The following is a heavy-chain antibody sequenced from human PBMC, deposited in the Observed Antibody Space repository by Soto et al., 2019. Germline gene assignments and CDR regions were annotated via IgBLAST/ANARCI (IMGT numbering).Heavy chain of an antibody. Sequence: SETLSLTCTVSGGSISSYYWSWIRQPPGKGLEWIGYIYYSGSTNYNPSLKSRVTISVDTSKNQFSLKLSSVTAADTAVYYCARGGEEFYQLLFAPNWFDPWGQGTLVTVSS. V-gene: IGHV4-59*01. CDR2: IYYSGST. CDR3: ARGGEEFYQLLFAPNWFDP. CDR1: GGSISSYY. D-gene: IGHD2-2*01. J-gene: IGHJ5*02.